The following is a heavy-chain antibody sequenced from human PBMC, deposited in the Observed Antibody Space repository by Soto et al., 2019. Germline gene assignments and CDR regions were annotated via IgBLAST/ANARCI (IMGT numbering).Heavy chain of an antibody. V-gene: IGHV3-53*01. CDR1: RLRASDNY. D-gene: IGHD2-21*01. J-gene: IGHJ4*01. Sequence: GWSLRLYSGASRLRASDNYMGWVRQAPGRGLEWVSVMYAGGDTHYADSVKGRFTISRDKSENTLYLQMNSLRDEDTGVYFCVSRIPSWVFDYWGLGTLVTVSS. CDR2: MYAGGDT. CDR3: VSRIPSWVFDY.